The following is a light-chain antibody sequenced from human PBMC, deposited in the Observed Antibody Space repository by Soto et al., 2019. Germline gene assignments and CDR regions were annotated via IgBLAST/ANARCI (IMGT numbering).Light chain of an antibody. CDR3: QQYERYRYT. V-gene: IGKV1-5*03. Sequence: DIQMTQSPSTLSASVGDRVTITCRASQTVGSWLAWYQQKPGKAPKLLIYEASNLQSGVPSRFSGSGSGTEFTLTISSLQPDDFATYYCQQYERYRYTFGQGTKLEIK. J-gene: IGKJ2*01. CDR2: EAS. CDR1: QTVGSW.